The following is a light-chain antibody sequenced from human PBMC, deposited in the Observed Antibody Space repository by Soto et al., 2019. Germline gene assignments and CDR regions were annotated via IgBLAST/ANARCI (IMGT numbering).Light chain of an antibody. CDR2: DAS. CDR1: QSISSW. J-gene: IGKJ1*01. V-gene: IGKV1-5*01. CDR3: QQYDSLWT. Sequence: DIQMPQSPSTLSASVGASVTITCRASQSISSWLAWYQQKPGKAPKLLIYDASSLQSGVPSRFSGSGSGTEFTLTISGLQPQDFATYYCQQYDSLWTVGQGTKVDI.